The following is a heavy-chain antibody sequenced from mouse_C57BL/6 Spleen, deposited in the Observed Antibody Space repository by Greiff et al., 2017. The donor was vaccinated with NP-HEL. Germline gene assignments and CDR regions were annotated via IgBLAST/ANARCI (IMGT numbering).Heavy chain of an antibody. J-gene: IGHJ2*01. D-gene: IGHD2-14*01. CDR1: GYTFTDYE. Sequence: QVQLKESGAELVRPGASVTLSCKASGYTFTDYEMHWVKQTPVHGLEWIGAIDPETGGTAYNQKFKGKAILTADKSSSTAYMELRSLTSEDSAVYYCTRWGYDCWGQGTTLTVSS. CDR3: TRWGYDC. V-gene: IGHV1-15*01. CDR2: IDPETGGT.